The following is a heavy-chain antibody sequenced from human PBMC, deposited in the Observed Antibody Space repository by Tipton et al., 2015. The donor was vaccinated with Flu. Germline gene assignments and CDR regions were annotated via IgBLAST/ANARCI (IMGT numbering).Heavy chain of an antibody. CDR1: GYSISSGYY. Sequence: TLSLTCTVSGYSISSGYYWGWIRQPPGKGLEWIGYIYYSGSTNYNPSLKSRVTISVDTSKNQFSLKLSSVTAADTAVYYCARDSYYYDSSGSWIWYFDLWGRGTLVTVSS. CDR2: IYYSGST. D-gene: IGHD3-22*01. J-gene: IGHJ2*01. CDR3: ARDSYYYDSSGSWIWYFDL. V-gene: IGHV4-38-2*02.